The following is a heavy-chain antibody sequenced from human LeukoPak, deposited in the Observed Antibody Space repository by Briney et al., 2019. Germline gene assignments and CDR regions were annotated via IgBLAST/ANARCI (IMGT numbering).Heavy chain of an antibody. V-gene: IGHV3-7*01. D-gene: IGHD4-17*01. Sequence: PGGSLRLSCAAPGFTFSSYWMSWVRQAPGKGLEWVANIKQDGSEKYYVDSVKGRFTISRDNAKNSLYLQMNSLRAEDTAVYYCARGVAYDYGDLTYWFDPWGQGTLVTVSS. CDR3: ARGVAYDYGDLTYWFDP. CDR1: GFTFSSYW. CDR2: IKQDGSEK. J-gene: IGHJ5*02.